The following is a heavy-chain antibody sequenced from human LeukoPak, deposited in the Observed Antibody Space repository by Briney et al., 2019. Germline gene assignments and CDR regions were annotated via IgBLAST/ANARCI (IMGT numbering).Heavy chain of an antibody. CDR2: IYYSGST. J-gene: IGHJ3*02. CDR3: ASHYYDSSGYYPTKNAFDI. CDR1: GYSISTGFY. V-gene: IGHV4-38-2*02. Sequence: SETLSLTCTVSGYSISTGFYWGWIRQPPGKGPEWIGSIYYSGSTYYNPSLKSRVTISVDTSKNQFSLKLSSVTAADTAVYYCASHYYDSSGYYPTKNAFDIWGQGTMVTVSS. D-gene: IGHD3-22*01.